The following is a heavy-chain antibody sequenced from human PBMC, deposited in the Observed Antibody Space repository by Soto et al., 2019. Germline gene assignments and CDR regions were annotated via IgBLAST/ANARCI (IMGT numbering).Heavy chain of an antibody. CDR2: IDPSDSYT. CDR1: GYSFTSYW. Sequence: GESLKISCKGSGYSFTSYWISWVRQMPGKGLEWRGRIDPSDSYTNYSPSFQGHVTISADKSISTAYLQWSSLKASDTAMYYCARHVRSNPLGVAACDYWGQGTLVTVSS. CDR3: ARHVRSNPLGVAACDY. J-gene: IGHJ4*02. D-gene: IGHD2-15*01. V-gene: IGHV5-10-1*01.